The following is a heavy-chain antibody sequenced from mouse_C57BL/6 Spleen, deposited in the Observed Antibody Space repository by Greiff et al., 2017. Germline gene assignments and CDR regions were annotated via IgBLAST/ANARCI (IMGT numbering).Heavy chain of an antibody. V-gene: IGHV1-18*01. D-gene: IGHD2-3*01. J-gene: IGHJ4*01. CDR2: INPNNGGT. CDR3: TRVVVTTFYAMDY. CDR1: GYTFTDYN. Sequence: EVQVVESGPELVKPGASVKIPCKASGYTFTDYNMDWVKQSHGKSLEWIGDINPNNGGTIYNQKFKGKATLTVDKSSSTAYMELRSLTSEDSAVYYCTRVVVTTFYAMDYWGQGTSVTVSS.